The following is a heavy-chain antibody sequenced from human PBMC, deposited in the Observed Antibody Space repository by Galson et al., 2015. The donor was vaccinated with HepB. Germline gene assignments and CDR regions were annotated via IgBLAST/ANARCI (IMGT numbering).Heavy chain of an antibody. J-gene: IGHJ6*02. CDR3: ARDGLGYCSGGSCYSYYYGMDV. Sequence: CAISGDSVSSNSAAWNWIRQSPSRGLEWLGRTYYRSKWYNDYAVSVKSRITINPDTSKNQFSLQLNSVTPEDTAVYYCARDGLGYCSGGSCYSYYYGMDVWGQGTTVTVSS. D-gene: IGHD2-15*01. CDR1: GDSVSSNSAA. V-gene: IGHV6-1*01. CDR2: TYYRSKWYN.